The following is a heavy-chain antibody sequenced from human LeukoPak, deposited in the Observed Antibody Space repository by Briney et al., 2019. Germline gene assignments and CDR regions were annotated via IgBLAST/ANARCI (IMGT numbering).Heavy chain of an antibody. V-gene: IGHV3-21*04. J-gene: IGHJ4*02. Sequence: GGSLRLSCAASGFSFSSFSMNWVRQAPGKGLEWVSYISGGSSFTYYVDSVKGRFTISRDNSKNTLYLQMNSLRAEDTAVYYCAKDIFAWQRGLSDYWGQGTLVTVSS. CDR1: GFSFSSFS. CDR3: AKDIFAWQRGLSDY. D-gene: IGHD3-9*01. CDR2: ISGGSSFT.